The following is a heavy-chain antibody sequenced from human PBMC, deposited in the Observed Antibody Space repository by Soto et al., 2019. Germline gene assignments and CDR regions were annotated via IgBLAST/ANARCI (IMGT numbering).Heavy chain of an antibody. J-gene: IGHJ4*02. Sequence: ASVKVSCKASGGTFSSYAISWVRQAPGQGLEWMGGIIPIFGTANYAQKFQGRVTITADESTSTAYMELSSLRSEDTAVYYCARDRDSSGYFLLVIWGQGTLVTVSS. D-gene: IGHD3-22*01. V-gene: IGHV1-69*13. CDR3: ARDRDSSGYFLLVI. CDR1: GGTFSSYA. CDR2: IIPIFGTA.